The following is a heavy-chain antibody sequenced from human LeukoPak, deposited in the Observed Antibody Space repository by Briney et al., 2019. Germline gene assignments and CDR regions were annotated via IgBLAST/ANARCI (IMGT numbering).Heavy chain of an antibody. Sequence: KPSETLSLTCTVSGGSISSYYWSWIRQSPGKGLEWIGYIYYSGSTNYNPSLKSRVTISVDTSKNQFSLKLSSVTAADTAVYYCARLLRYDAFDIWGQGTMVTVSS. CDR2: IYYSGST. D-gene: IGHD3-9*01. V-gene: IGHV4-59*01. CDR3: ARLLRYDAFDI. CDR1: GGSISSYY. J-gene: IGHJ3*02.